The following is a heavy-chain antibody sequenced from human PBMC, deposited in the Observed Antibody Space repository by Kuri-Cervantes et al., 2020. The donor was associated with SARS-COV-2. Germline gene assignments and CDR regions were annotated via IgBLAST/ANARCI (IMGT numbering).Heavy chain of an antibody. V-gene: IGHV3-21*01. CDR2: LSSSSSYI. J-gene: IGHJ4*02. CDR1: GFTISSYN. CDR3: ARGGTDFWSGYSEDLGY. D-gene: IGHD3-3*01. Sequence: GESLKISCAASGFTISSYNMNWVRQAPGKGLEWVSSLSSSSSYIYYADSVKGRFTISRGDTKNSLYLQMNSLRAEDTAVYYCARGGTDFWSGYSEDLGYWGQGTLVTDSS.